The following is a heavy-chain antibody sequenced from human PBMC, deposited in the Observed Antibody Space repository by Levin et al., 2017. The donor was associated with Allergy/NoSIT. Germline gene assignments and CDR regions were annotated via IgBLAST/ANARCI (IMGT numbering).Heavy chain of an antibody. D-gene: IGHD6-19*01. J-gene: IGHJ4*02. V-gene: IGHV1-3*01. CDR3: AREPNARLAFDY. CDR1: GYTFTSYA. CDR2: INAGNGNT. Sequence: ASVKVSCKASGYTFTSYAMHWVRQAPGQRLEWMGWINAGNGNTKYSQKFQGRVTITRDTSASTAYMELSSLRSEDTAVYYCAREPNARLAFDYWGQGTLVTVSS.